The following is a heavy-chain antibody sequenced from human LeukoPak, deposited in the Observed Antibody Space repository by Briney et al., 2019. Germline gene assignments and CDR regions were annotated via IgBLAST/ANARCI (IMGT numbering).Heavy chain of an antibody. CDR2: IYYSGNT. J-gene: IGHJ4*02. V-gene: IGHV4-59*08. D-gene: IGHD5-24*01. Sequence: PSETLSLTCTVSGGSISSYYWSWIRQPPGKGLEWIGYIYYSGNTNYNPSLKSRVTISIDTSKNQFSLKQTSVTAADTAVYYCARQSREGYNIFDYWGQGTLVTVSS. CDR1: GGSISSYY. CDR3: ARQSREGYNIFDY.